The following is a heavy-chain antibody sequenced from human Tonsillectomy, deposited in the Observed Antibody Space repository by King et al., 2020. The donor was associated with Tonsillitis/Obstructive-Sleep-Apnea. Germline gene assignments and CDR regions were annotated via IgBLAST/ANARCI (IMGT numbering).Heavy chain of an antibody. CDR1: GFTFSSYV. J-gene: IGHJ6*03. Sequence: VQLVESGGGVVQPGRSLRLSCAASGFTFSSYVMHWVRQAPGKGLEWVAVISYDGSNKYYADSVKGRFTISRDNSKNTLYLQMNSLRAEDTAVYYCARDSIAARSHYYMDVCGKGTTVTVSS. V-gene: IGHV3-30*01. CDR3: ARDSIAARSHYYMDV. D-gene: IGHD6-6*01. CDR2: ISYDGSNK.